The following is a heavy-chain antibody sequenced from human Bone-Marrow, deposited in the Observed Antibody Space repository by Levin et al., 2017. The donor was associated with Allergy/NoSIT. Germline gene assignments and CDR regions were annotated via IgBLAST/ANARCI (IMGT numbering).Heavy chain of an antibody. Sequence: PGGSLRLSCTVSGGSISSSSYYWGWIRQPPGKGLEWIGSIYYSGSTYYNPSLKSRVTISVDTSKNQFSLKLSSVTAADTAVYYCAREIQLWSIPFDYWGQGTLVTVSS. CDR3: AREIQLWSIPFDY. CDR1: GGSISSSSYY. CDR2: IYYSGST. V-gene: IGHV4-39*02. J-gene: IGHJ4*02. D-gene: IGHD5-18*01.